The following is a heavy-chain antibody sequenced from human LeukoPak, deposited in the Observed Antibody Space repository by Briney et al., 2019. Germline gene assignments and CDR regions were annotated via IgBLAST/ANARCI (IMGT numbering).Heavy chain of an antibody. J-gene: IGHJ3*02. Sequence: PGGSLRLSCGASGFTFSNYWMNWVRQAPGKGLEWVSYISSSSSTIYYADSVKGRFTISRDNAKNSLYLQMNSLRAEDTAVYYCARADCSGGSCYTRHGGDAFDIWGQGTMVTVSS. CDR1: GFTFSNYW. CDR2: ISSSSSTI. V-gene: IGHV3-48*01. D-gene: IGHD2-15*01. CDR3: ARADCSGGSCYTRHGGDAFDI.